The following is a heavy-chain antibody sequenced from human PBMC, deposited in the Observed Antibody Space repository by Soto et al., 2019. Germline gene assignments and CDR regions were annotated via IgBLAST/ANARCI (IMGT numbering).Heavy chain of an antibody. J-gene: IGHJ2*01. CDR1: GFTFSSYA. CDR3: ARVPGYSGSNWYFDL. Sequence: QVQLVESGGGVVQPGRSPRLSCAASGFTFSSYAQLWVRQAPGKGLEWVAVISSDGSNKYHADSVKGRFTISRDNSKNTLYLQMNSLRDEDTAVYYCARVPGYSGSNWYFDLWGRGTLVTVSS. CDR2: ISSDGSNK. D-gene: IGHD3-22*01. V-gene: IGHV3-30-3*01.